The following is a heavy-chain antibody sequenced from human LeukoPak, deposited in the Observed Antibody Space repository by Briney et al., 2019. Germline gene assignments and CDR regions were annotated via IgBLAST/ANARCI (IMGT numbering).Heavy chain of an antibody. CDR1: GYTFTGYY. D-gene: IGHD3-22*01. Sequence: ASVKVSCKASGYTFTGYYMHWVRQAPGQGLEWMGWINPNSGGTNYAQRFQGRVTMTRDTSISTAYMELSRLRSDDTAVYYCARDFDSSGYYYVSFDPWGQGTLVTVSS. J-gene: IGHJ5*02. CDR3: ARDFDSSGYYYVSFDP. CDR2: INPNSGGT. V-gene: IGHV1-2*02.